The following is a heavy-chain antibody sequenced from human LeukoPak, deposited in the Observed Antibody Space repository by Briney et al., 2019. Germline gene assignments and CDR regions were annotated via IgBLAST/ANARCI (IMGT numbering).Heavy chain of an antibody. CDR2: LNPTGGTT. D-gene: IGHD3-22*01. J-gene: IGHJ4*02. CDR3: AREMYYYDSSGYYYAKDFDY. CDR1: GYTFTSSY. V-gene: IGHV1-46*01. Sequence: RASVKVSCKASGYTFTSSYMHWVRQAPGQRLEWMGVLNPTGGTTAYAQKLQGRVTMTTDTSASTAYMELRSLRSDDTAVYYCAREMYYYDSSGYYYAKDFDYWGQGTLVTVSS.